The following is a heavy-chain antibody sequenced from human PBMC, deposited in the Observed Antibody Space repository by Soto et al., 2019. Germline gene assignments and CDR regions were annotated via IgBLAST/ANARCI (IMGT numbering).Heavy chain of an antibody. J-gene: IGHJ3*02. V-gene: IGHV4-4*02. CDR3: ASKFGQLLADAFDI. Sequence: QVQLQESGPGLVKPSGTLSLTCAVSGGSISRSYWWSWVRQLPGKGLEWIGEIYHTGSTIYNPSLLSRVTLSVDKSKNEFSLKMSSVTAADTAVYYCASKFGQLLADAFDIWGQGTMVTVSS. CDR2: IYHTGST. D-gene: IGHD3-10*01. CDR1: GGSISRSYW.